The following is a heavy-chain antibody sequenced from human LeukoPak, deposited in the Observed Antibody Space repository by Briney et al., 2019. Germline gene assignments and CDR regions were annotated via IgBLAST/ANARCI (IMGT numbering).Heavy chain of an antibody. CDR3: AREGFGTWQWLSRSYFDY. CDR2: TYYRSKWYN. V-gene: IGHV6-1*01. D-gene: IGHD6-19*01. J-gene: IGHJ4*02. Sequence: SQTLSLTCVISGDSVSSNSAAWNWIRQSPSRGLEWLGRTYYRSKWYNDYAVSVKSRITINPDTSRNQFSRHLNSVTPEDTAVYYCAREGFGTWQWLSRSYFDYWGQGTLVTVSS. CDR1: GDSVSSNSAA.